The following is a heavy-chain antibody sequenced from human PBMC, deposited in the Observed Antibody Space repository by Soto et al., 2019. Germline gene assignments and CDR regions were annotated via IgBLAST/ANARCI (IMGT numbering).Heavy chain of an antibody. Sequence: GGSLRLSCAASGFTVSSNYMSWVRQAPGKGLEWVSVIYSGGSTYYADSVKGRFTISRDNSKNTLYLQMNSLRAEDTAVYYCARVGIAVANSYWYFDLWGRGTLVTVSS. D-gene: IGHD6-19*01. CDR1: GFTVSSNY. CDR2: IYSGGST. V-gene: IGHV3-66*01. CDR3: ARVGIAVANSYWYFDL. J-gene: IGHJ2*01.